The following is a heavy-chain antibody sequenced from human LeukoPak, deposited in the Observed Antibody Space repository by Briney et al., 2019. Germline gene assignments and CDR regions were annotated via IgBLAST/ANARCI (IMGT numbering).Heavy chain of an antibody. V-gene: IGHV4-61*02. CDR1: GGSISSGSYY. CDR3: AREGYSYGLGLFDC. Sequence: PSETLSLTCTVSGGSISSGSYYWSWIRQPAGKGLEWIGRIYTSGSTNYNPSLKSRVTISVDTSKNQFSLKLSSVTAADTAVYYCAREGYSYGLGLFDCWGQGTLVTVSS. J-gene: IGHJ4*02. CDR2: IYTSGST. D-gene: IGHD5-18*01.